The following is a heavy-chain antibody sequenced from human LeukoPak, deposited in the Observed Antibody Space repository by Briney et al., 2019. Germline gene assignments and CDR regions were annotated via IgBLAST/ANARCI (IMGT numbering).Heavy chain of an antibody. CDR2: IKQDGSEK. Sequence: GGSLRLSCAASGFTFSSYWMSWVRQAPGKGLEWVANIKQDGSEKYYVDSVKGRFTISRDNAKNSLYLQMNSLRAEDTAVYYCARVTVLWFGERDKGDSQYYYYYYYMDVWGKGTTVTVSS. V-gene: IGHV3-7*01. CDR1: GFTFSSYW. D-gene: IGHD3-10*01. J-gene: IGHJ6*03. CDR3: ARVTVLWFGERDKGDSQYYYYYYYMDV.